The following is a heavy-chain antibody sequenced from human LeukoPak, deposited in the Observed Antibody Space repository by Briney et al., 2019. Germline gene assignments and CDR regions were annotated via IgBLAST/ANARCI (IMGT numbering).Heavy chain of an antibody. CDR1: GFTFSSYS. Sequence: GGSLRLSCAASGFTFSSYSMNWVRQAPGKGLEWVSSISSSSSYIYYADSVKGRFTISRDNAKNSLYLQMNSLRAEDTAVYYCARMRVTTHPIAVAAPDCWGQGTLVTVSS. CDR2: ISSSSSYI. J-gene: IGHJ4*02. V-gene: IGHV3-21*01. CDR3: ARMRVTTHPIAVAAPDC. D-gene: IGHD6-19*01.